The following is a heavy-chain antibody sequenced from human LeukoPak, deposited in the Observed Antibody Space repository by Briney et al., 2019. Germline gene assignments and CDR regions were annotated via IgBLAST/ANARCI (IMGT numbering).Heavy chain of an antibody. D-gene: IGHD5-12*01. CDR2: ISADNGKT. CDR1: GYTFTSYG. Sequence: ASVKVSCKASGYTFTSYGISWVRQAPGQGLEWMGWISADNGKTNYAQKLQGRVTMTTDTSTTAAYMELRSLRSDDTAVYYCARRGYPVYYYYMDVWGKGTTVTISS. CDR3: ARRGYPVYYYYMDV. V-gene: IGHV1-18*01. J-gene: IGHJ6*03.